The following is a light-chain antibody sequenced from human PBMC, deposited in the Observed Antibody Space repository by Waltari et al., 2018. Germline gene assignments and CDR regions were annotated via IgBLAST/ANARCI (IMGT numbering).Light chain of an antibody. CDR1: SGHRNYA. CDR3: QTWGTGTWV. V-gene: IGLV4-69*01. J-gene: IGLJ3*02. CDR2: VNSDGSH. Sequence: QVVLTQSPSASASLGASVKLTCTLSSGHRNYAVAWHQQQPEKGPRYLMKVNSDGSHNKGDGLPDRFSGSSSGAERYLTISSLQSEDEANYYCQTWGTGTWVFGGGTKVTVL.